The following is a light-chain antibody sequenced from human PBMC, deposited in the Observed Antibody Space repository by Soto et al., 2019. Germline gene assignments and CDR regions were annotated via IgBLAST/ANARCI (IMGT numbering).Light chain of an antibody. J-gene: IGLJ2*01. CDR3: GTWDSSLSVVV. V-gene: IGLV2-14*01. CDR2: EVS. CDR1: NSDVGIYDF. Sequence: QSVLTQPASVSGTPGQSITISCTGSNSDVGIYDFVSWYQHHPGRAPKLIVSEVSHRPSGVSNRFSGSKSGNTASLTISGLQSEDEADYYCGTWDSSLSVVVFGGGTKLTVL.